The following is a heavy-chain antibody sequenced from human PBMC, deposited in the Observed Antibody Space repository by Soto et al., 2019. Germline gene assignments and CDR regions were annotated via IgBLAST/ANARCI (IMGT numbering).Heavy chain of an antibody. CDR3: ASGYYDSSGYSEYYYYYYGMDV. CDR1: GYTFTSYG. J-gene: IGHJ6*02. Sequence: ASVKVSCKASGYTFTSYGISWVRQAPGQGLEWMGWISAYNGNTNYAQKLQGRVTMTTDTSTSTAYMELRSLRSDDTAVYYCASGYYDSSGYSEYYYYYYGMDVWGQGTTVTVSS. D-gene: IGHD3-22*01. CDR2: ISAYNGNT. V-gene: IGHV1-18*04.